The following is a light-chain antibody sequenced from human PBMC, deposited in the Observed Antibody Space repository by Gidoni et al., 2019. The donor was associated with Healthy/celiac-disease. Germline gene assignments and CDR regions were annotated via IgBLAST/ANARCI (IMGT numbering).Light chain of an antibody. CDR1: PDISNY. J-gene: IGKJ3*01. CDR3: QQYDNLLRFT. Sequence: DIQMTQSPSSLSASVGDRVTITCQASPDISNYLNWYQQKPGKAPKLLIYDASNLETGVPSRFSGSGSGTDFTFTISSLQPEDIATYYCQQYDNLLRFTFGPGTKVDIK. CDR2: DAS. V-gene: IGKV1-33*01.